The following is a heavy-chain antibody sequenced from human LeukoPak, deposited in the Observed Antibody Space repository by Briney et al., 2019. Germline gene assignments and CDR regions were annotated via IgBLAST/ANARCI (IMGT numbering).Heavy chain of an antibody. CDR2: LSGSGGST. J-gene: IGHJ4*02. CDR3: VRDWGYDSSGYWQKYFDT. D-gene: IGHD3-22*01. V-gene: IGHV3-23*01. CDR1: GFTFSSYG. Sequence: GGSLRLSCAASGFTFSSYGMSWVRQAPGKGLEWVSSLSGSGGSTYYADSVKGRFTISRDNAKNTVFLQMNSLRAEDTAVYYCVRDWGYDSSGYWQKYFDTWGQGTLVTVSS.